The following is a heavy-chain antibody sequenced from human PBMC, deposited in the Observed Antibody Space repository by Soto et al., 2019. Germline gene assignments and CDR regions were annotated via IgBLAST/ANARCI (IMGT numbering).Heavy chain of an antibody. CDR1: GFTFSSYA. CDR3: AKGMFSSSPAAAGSFDY. Sequence: GGSLRLSCAASGFTFSSYAMSWVRQAPGKGLEWVSGISGSGGSTYYADSVKGRFTISRDNSKNTLYLQMNSLRAEDTAVYYCAKGMFSSSPAAAGSFDYWGQGALVTVSS. J-gene: IGHJ4*02. V-gene: IGHV3-23*01. D-gene: IGHD3-10*01. CDR2: ISGSGGST.